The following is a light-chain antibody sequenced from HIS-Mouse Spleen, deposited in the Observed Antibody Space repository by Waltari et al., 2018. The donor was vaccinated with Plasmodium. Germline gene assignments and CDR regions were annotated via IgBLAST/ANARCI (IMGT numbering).Light chain of an antibody. CDR3: QKYNSAPHT. J-gene: IGKJ2*01. CDR1: QGISNY. CDR2: AAS. Sequence: DINITQSPYSLAASVGNRVSITCRASQGISNYLAWYQQKPGKVPKLLIYAASTLQSGVPSRFSGSGSGTDFTLTISSLQPEDVATYYCQKYNSAPHTFGQGTKLEIK. V-gene: IGKV1-27*01.